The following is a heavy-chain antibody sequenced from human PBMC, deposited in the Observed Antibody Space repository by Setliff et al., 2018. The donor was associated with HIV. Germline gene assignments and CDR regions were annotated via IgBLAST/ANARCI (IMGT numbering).Heavy chain of an antibody. V-gene: IGHV1-8*01. CDR1: GYSFTKYE. CDR3: ARRGEERNMITGALDV. D-gene: IGHD3-16*01. J-gene: IGHJ3*01. CDR2: VSPSIGNS. Sequence: SVTVSCKASGYSFTKYEINWVRQAPGQGLEWLGWVSPSIGNSDFAQKFKGRISLTTDTSIRTAYMELRGLKSDDTAVYFCARRGEERNMITGALDVWGQGSLVTVSS.